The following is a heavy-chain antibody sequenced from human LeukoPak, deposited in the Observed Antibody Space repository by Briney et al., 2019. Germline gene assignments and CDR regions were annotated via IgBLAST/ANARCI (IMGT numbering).Heavy chain of an antibody. V-gene: IGHV3-30*04. CDR1: GFTFSSYA. CDR2: ISYDGSNK. J-gene: IGHJ6*03. D-gene: IGHD2-15*01. CDR3: ASAYCSGGSCYYYYYYMDV. Sequence: LSGGSLRLSCAASGFTFSSYAMHWVRQAPGKGLEWVAVISYDGSNKYYADSVKGRFTISRDNSKNTLYLQMNSLRAEDTAVYYCASAYCSGGSCYYYYYYMDVWGKGTTVTVSS.